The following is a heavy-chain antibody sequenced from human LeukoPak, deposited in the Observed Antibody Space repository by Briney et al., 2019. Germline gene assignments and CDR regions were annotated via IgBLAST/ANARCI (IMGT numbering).Heavy chain of an antibody. CDR3: ARGGYGSGSYLDY. D-gene: IGHD3-10*01. Sequence: GRSLRLSCAASGFTFSSYAMHWVRQAPGKGLEWVAVISYDGSNKYYADSVKGRFTISRDNSKNTLYLQMNSLRAEDTAVYYCARGGYGSGSYLDYWGRGTLVTVSS. J-gene: IGHJ4*02. CDR1: GFTFSSYA. V-gene: IGHV3-30-3*01. CDR2: ISYDGSNK.